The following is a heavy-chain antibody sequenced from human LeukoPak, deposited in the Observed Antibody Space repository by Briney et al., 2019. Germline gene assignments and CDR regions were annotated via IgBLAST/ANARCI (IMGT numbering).Heavy chain of an antibody. D-gene: IGHD6-13*01. CDR1: GDXVSSNSAA. J-gene: IGHJ4*02. Sequence: SQTLSLTCAISGDXVSSNSAAWNWIRQSPSRGLEWLGRTYYRSKWYNDYAVSVKSRITIDPDTSKNQFSLQLNSVTPEDTAVYYCARDTPIAGSSWYLDYFDYWGQGTLVTVSS. V-gene: IGHV6-1*01. CDR3: ARDTPIAGSSWYLDYFDY. CDR2: TYYRSKWYN.